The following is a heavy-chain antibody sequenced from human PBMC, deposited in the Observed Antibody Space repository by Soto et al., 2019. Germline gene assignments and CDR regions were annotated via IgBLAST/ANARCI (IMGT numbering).Heavy chain of an antibody. CDR1: GYTFTSYA. Sequence: VQLVQSGAEEKKPWASVKVSCKASGYTFTSYAMHWVRQAPGQRLEWMGWINAGNGNTKYSQKFQGRVTITRDTSASTAYMELSSLRSEDTAVYSCARSIVVVTALDYWGKGTLVTVSS. CDR2: INAGNGNT. D-gene: IGHD2-21*02. J-gene: IGHJ4*02. V-gene: IGHV1-3*05. CDR3: ARSIVVVTALDY.